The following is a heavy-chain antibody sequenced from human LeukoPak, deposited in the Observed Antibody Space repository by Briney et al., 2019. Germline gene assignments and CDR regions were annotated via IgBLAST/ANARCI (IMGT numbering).Heavy chain of an antibody. CDR3: AKVRVVFNWNYAYYFDS. Sequence: GGSLRLSCAAFGFTFDDYAMHWVRQAPGKGLEWVSVISWDGGSTYYADSVKGRFTISRDNAKNSLYLQMNSLRAEDTAVYYCAKVRVVFNWNYAYYFDSWGQGTLVTVSS. D-gene: IGHD1-7*01. CDR2: ISWDGGST. V-gene: IGHV3-43D*03. CDR1: GFTFDDYA. J-gene: IGHJ4*02.